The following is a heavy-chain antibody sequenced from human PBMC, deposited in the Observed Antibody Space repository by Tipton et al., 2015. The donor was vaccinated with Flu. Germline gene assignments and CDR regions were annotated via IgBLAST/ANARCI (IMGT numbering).Heavy chain of an antibody. CDR2: VSYEGAYK. J-gene: IGHJ4*02. V-gene: IGHV3-30-3*01. CDR1: GFSLSNHN. Sequence: SLRLSCAASGFSLSNHNMHWVRQAPGKGLEWVAVVSYEGAYKYADSVEGVSKYADSVKGRFTISRDNSKNTLYLQMNSLTTDDTAVYYCGGDERVRRPDSSYYFDSWGQGTLVTVSS. CDR3: GGDERVRRPDSSYYFDS. D-gene: IGHD1-1*01.